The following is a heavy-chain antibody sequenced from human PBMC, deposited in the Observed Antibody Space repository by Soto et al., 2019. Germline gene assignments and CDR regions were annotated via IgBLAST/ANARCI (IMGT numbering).Heavy chain of an antibody. V-gene: IGHV2-5*02. CDR1: GFSLTTRGVG. Sequence: QITLKESGPTLVKPTQTLTLTCTFSGFSLTTRGVGVGWIRQPPGKALECLALIYWDDDKRYSPSLQSRLSITKDTSKNQVVPTMTNVDPVDTATYYCAHIPNYYQYDWFDPWDQGTLVSVSS. D-gene: IGHD3-16*01. J-gene: IGHJ5*02. CDR3: AHIPNYYQYDWFDP. CDR2: IYWDDDK.